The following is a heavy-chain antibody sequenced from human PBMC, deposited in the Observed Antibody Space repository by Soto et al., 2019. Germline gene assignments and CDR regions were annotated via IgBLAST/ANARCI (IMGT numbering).Heavy chain of an antibody. CDR2: IYYSGST. D-gene: IGHD6-6*01. V-gene: IGHV4-39*01. Sequence: QLQLQESGPGLVKPSETLSLTCTVSGGSISSSSYYWGWIRQPPGKGLEWIGSIYYSGSTYYNPSLKSRVTISVDPSKNQFSLKLSSVTAADTAVYYCARGPLLAAGPLIDYWGQGTLVTVSS. CDR1: GGSISSSSYY. CDR3: ARGPLLAAGPLIDY. J-gene: IGHJ4*02.